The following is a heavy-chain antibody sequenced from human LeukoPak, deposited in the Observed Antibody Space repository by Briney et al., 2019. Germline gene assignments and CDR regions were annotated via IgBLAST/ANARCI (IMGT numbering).Heavy chain of an antibody. CDR2: IYDSGST. V-gene: IGHV4-59*01. CDR1: GGCISYYY. Sequence: SETLSLTCTVSGGCISYYYWSWIRQPPGKGLEWIGYIYDSGSTNYNPSLKSRVTISVDTSKNQFSLKLSSVTAADTAVYYCARAASPYTGYDSYWGQGTLVTVSS. J-gene: IGHJ4*02. D-gene: IGHD5-12*01. CDR3: ARAASPYTGYDSY.